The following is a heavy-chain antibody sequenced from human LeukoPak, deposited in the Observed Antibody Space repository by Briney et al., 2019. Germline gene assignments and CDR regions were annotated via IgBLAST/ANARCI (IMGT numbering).Heavy chain of an antibody. CDR2: IIPIFGTA. CDR3: ARDQRLRYSGSDWFDP. V-gene: IGHV1-69*13. J-gene: IGHJ5*02. CDR1: GGTFSSYA. D-gene: IGHD1-26*01. Sequence: ASVKVSCTASGGTFSSYAISWVRQAPGQGLEWMGGIIPIFGTANYAQKFQGRVTITADESTSTAYMELSSLRSEDTAVYYCARDQRLRYSGSDWFDPWGQGTLVTVSS.